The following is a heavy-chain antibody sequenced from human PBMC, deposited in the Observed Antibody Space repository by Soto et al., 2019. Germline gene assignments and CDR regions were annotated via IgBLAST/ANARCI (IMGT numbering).Heavy chain of an antibody. CDR1: GFIFDDYA. V-gene: IGHV3-49*04. CDR3: IKSPATGKSNFDH. CDR2: RRNKATGGTT. Sequence: GSLRLACTSYGFIFDDYAMTCVRHSPGKGLEFVAQRRNKATGGTTEYAASVRGRFTISRDDSKRIAYLQINSLKAEATAVYYCIKSPATGKSNFDHWGQGIPGTVSS. D-gene: IGHD2-8*02. J-gene: IGHJ4*02.